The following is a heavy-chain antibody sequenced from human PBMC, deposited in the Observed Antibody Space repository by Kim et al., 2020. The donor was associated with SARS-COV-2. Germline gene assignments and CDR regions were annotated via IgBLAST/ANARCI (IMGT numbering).Heavy chain of an antibody. V-gene: IGHV3-21*06. Sequence: GGSLRLSCAASGFTFSSYSMNWVRQAPGKGLELVSSTSSSGKYIYYPDLMQGRFTVSRDNAKNSGYLQMNSLRVEDTAVYYCAKSENSRIDVFDMWGQGTMVTVSS. CDR3: AKSENSRIDVFDM. CDR2: TSSSGKYI. J-gene: IGHJ3*02. CDR1: GFTFSSYS. D-gene: IGHD2-15*01.